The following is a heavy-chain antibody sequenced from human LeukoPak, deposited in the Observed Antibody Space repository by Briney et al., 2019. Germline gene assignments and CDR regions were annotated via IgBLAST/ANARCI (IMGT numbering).Heavy chain of an antibody. J-gene: IGHJ4*02. CDR3: ARRAGYYTPSYYFDY. CDR1: GYTFTSYG. D-gene: IGHD3/OR15-3a*01. Sequence: ASVKVSCKASGYTFTSYGISWVRQAPGQGLEWMGWISAHNGNTNYAQKLQGRVTMTTDTSTSTAYMELRSLRSDDTAVYYCARRAGYYTPSYYFDYWGQGTLVTVSS. CDR2: ISAHNGNT. V-gene: IGHV1-18*01.